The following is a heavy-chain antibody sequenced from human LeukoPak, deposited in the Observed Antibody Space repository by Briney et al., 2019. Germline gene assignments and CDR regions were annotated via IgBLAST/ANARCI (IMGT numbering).Heavy chain of an antibody. Sequence: PSETLSLTCAVSGGSISSGGYSWSWIRQPPGKGLEWIGEINHSGSTNYNPSLKSRVTISVDTSKNQFSLKLSSVTAADTAVYYCARGRRDGFNSLHYYYYYGMDVWGQGTTVTVSS. D-gene: IGHD5-24*01. CDR2: INHSGST. J-gene: IGHJ6*02. CDR1: GGSISSGGYS. CDR3: ARGRRDGFNSLHYYYYYGMDV. V-gene: IGHV4-30-2*01.